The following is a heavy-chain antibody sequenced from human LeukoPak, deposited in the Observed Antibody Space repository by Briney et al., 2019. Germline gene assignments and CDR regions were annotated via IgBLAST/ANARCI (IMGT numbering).Heavy chain of an antibody. CDR1: GFTFSSYS. CDR2: ITSTSSTI. V-gene: IGHV3-48*01. CDR3: AKPAYAGYYYYMDV. Sequence: GGSLRLSCVASGFTFSSYSLNWVRQAPGKGLEWVSYITSTSSTIFYADSVKGRFTISRDNSKNTLYLQMNSLRVEDTAVYYCAKPAYAGYYYYMDVWGKGTTVTVSS. D-gene: IGHD3-16*01. J-gene: IGHJ6*03.